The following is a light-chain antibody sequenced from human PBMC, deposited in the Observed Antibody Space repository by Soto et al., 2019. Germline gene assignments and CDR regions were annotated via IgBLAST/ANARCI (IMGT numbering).Light chain of an antibody. CDR2: WAS. CDR3: QQYYTTPYT. CDR1: QTVLYSSNNKNH. V-gene: IGKV4-1*01. Sequence: DIVMTQSPDSLAVSPGERATINCRSSQTVLYSSNNKNHLAWYQQKPGQPPKLLIYWASTRESGVPDRFSGSGSATDFTLTISSLQAEDVAVYYCQQYYTTPYTFGQGTKLEI. J-gene: IGKJ2*01.